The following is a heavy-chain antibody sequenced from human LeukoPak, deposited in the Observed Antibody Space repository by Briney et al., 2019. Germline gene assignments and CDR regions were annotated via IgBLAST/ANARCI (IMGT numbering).Heavy chain of an antibody. CDR1: GYTFTGYY. V-gene: IGHV1-2*02. CDR3: AREGIDYGDYPFDY. Sequence: ASVKVSCKASGYTFTGYYMHWVRQAPGQGLEWMGWINPNSGGTNYAQKFQGRVTMTRDTSISTAYMELSRLRSDDSAVYYCAREGIDYGDYPFDYWGQGTLVTVSS. D-gene: IGHD4-17*01. CDR2: INPNSGGT. J-gene: IGHJ4*02.